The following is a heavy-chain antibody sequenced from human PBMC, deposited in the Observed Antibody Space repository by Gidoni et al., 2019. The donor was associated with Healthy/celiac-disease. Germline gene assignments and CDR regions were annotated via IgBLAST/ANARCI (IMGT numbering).Heavy chain of an antibody. CDR2: IYHSGST. V-gene: IGHV4-38-2*01. J-gene: IGHJ6*02. Sequence: QVQLQESGPGLVKPSETLSLTCAVSGYSISSGYYWGWIRQPPGKGLEWIGSIYHSGSTYYNPSLKSRATISVDTSKNQFSLKLSSVTAADTAVYYCARVDCSGGSCYWYYYYGMDVWGQGTTVTVSS. CDR3: ARVDCSGGSCYWYYYYGMDV. D-gene: IGHD2-15*01. CDR1: GYSISSGYY.